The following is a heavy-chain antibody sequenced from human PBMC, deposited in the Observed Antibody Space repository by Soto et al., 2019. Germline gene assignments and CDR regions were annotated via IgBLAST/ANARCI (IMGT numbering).Heavy chain of an antibody. CDR3: ARARRGTVVHRDYYFDY. V-gene: IGHV1-8*01. Sequence: QVPLVQSGAEVKKPGASVKVSCKASGYTFTSYDINWVRQATGQGLEWMGWMNPNSGNTGYAQKFQGRVTMTRNTSISTAYMELSSLRSEDTAVYYCARARRGTVVHRDYYFDYWGQGTLVTVSS. J-gene: IGHJ4*02. D-gene: IGHD2-15*01. CDR2: MNPNSGNT. CDR1: GYTFTSYD.